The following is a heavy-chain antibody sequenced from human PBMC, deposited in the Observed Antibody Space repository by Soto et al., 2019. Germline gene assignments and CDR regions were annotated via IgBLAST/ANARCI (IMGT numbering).Heavy chain of an antibody. CDR1: GFTFRSYS. V-gene: IGHV3-48*02. CDR3: ARNLYYLDY. CDR2: ISSTGNTI. J-gene: IGHJ4*02. Sequence: GGSLRLSCAAPGFTFRSYSMNWVRQAPGKGLEWVSYISSTGNTIYNADSVKGRFTISRDNAENSLYLQMNSLRDDDTAVYYCARNLYYLDYWRQGTQVTVSS. D-gene: IGHD2-15*01.